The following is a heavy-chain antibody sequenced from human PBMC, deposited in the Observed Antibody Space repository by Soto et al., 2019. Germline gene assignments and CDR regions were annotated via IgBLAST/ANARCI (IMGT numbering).Heavy chain of an antibody. J-gene: IGHJ6*02. CDR1: GFTFRNHG. D-gene: IGHD2-15*01. CDR2: IWYDGSMK. V-gene: IGHV3-33*01. Sequence: VQLVESGGGVVQPGRSLRLSCAASGFTFRNHGMHWVRQAPGTGLEWVANIWYDGSMKYYTDSVRGRFTISRDNSKNTLNLQMNSLRGEDTAVYYCARDRVQMVDGMDVWGQGTTVTVSS. CDR3: ARDRVQMVDGMDV.